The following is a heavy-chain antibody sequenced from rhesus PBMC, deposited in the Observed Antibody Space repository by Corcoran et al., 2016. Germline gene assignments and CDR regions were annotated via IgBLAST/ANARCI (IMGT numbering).Heavy chain of an antibody. CDR2: ISSGGSN. V-gene: IGHV4S14*01. D-gene: IGHD3-3*01. CDR1: GYSISSGYY. J-gene: IGHJ4*01. CDR3: ARYGTIFHY. Sequence: QVQLQESGPGLVKPSETLSLTCAVSGYSISSGYYWGWIRPPPGKGVEWIGHISSGGSNHLNTYLKSRVTLSVDTSKNQFSLKLSSVPAADTAVYYCARYGTIFHYWGQGVLVTVSS.